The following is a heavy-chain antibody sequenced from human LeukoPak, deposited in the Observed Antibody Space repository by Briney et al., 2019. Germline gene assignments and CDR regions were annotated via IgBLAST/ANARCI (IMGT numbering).Heavy chain of an antibody. CDR2: ITANGGGT. CDR3: AKLTSDTMVRGVTTDY. CDR1: GFTFSSYA. V-gene: IGHV3-23*01. J-gene: IGHJ4*02. Sequence: GGSLRLSCAASGFTFSSYAMSWVRQAPGKGLEWVSSITANGGGTYYADSVKGRFSISRDNSRNTLYLQVSSLRAEDAAVYYCAKLTSDTMVRGVTTDYWGQGTLVTVSS. D-gene: IGHD3-10*01.